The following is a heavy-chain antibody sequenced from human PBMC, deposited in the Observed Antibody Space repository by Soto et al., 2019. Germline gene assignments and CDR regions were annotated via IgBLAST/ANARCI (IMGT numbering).Heavy chain of an antibody. CDR1: GYTFTNYY. Sequence: QMQLVQSGAEVKKPGASVEVSCRASGYTFTNYYIHWVRQAPGQGPEWMGMINPTGDSTTYAQKFLGRVTMTRDTSTNTAYMQLSSLTSDDPALYYCAGPNWAGQDAFDIWGQGTMVTVSS. CDR2: INPTGDST. D-gene: IGHD1-1*01. CDR3: AGPNWAGQDAFDI. J-gene: IGHJ3*02. V-gene: IGHV1-46*01.